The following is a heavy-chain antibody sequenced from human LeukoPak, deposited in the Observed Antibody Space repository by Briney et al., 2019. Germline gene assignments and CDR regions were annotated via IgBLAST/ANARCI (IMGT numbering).Heavy chain of an antibody. V-gene: IGHV3-23*01. CDR3: AKDPYRASSGLVDY. Sequence: GGSLRLSCATSGFTFSNYAVSWVRRAPGKGLEWVSSISGSGGTPYYADSVKGRFTISRDNSKNTLYLQMNSLRAEDTAVYYCAKDPYRASSGLVDYWGQGTLVTVSS. D-gene: IGHD5-12*01. CDR2: ISGSGGTP. CDR1: GFTFSNYA. J-gene: IGHJ4*02.